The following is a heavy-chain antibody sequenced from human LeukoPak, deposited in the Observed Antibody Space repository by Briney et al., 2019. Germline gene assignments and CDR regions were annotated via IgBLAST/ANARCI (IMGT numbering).Heavy chain of an antibody. CDR3: ARHGALGPRYCSSTSCETVRRYWFDP. CDR2: INHSGST. Sequence: SETLSLTCTVSGGSISSSSYYWGWIRQPPGKGLEWIGEINHSGSTNYNPSLKSRVTISVDTSKNQFSLKLSSVTAADTAVYYCARHGALGPRYCSSTSCETVRRYWFDPWGQGTLVTVSS. D-gene: IGHD2-2*01. J-gene: IGHJ5*02. V-gene: IGHV4-39*01. CDR1: GGSISSSSYY.